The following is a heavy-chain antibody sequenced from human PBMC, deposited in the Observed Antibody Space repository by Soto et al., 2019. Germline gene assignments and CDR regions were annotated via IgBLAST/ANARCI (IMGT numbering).Heavy chain of an antibody. Sequence: SETLSLTCNVSGGPIKTGDYYWNWIRQPPGKGLEWIGYVFYSGATNYSPSLKSRAAISMDTSKNQFSLSLTSVTAADTAVYYCARAGFSYGNLLFWGQGIRVTVSS. CDR2: VFYSGAT. CDR3: ARAGFSYGNLLF. D-gene: IGHD3-10*01. V-gene: IGHV4-30-4*01. J-gene: IGHJ4*02. CDR1: GGPIKTGDYY.